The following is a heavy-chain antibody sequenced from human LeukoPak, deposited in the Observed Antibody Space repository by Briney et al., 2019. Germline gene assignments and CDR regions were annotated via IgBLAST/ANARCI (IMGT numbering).Heavy chain of an antibody. J-gene: IGHJ4*02. CDR2: ISYDGSNK. CDR3: AKEIAVALRY. V-gene: IGHV3-30*18. Sequence: QPGRSLRLSCAASGFTFSSYGMHWVRQAPGKGLEWVAVISYDGSNKYYADSVKGRFTISRDNSKNTLYQQMNSLRAEDTAVYYCAKEIAVALRYWGQGTLVTVSS. CDR1: GFTFSSYG. D-gene: IGHD6-19*01.